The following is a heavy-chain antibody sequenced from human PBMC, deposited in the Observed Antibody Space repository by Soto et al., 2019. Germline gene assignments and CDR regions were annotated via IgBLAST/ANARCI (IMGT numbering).Heavy chain of an antibody. V-gene: IGHV3-23*01. CDR2: ISGSGGSS. CDR3: ARVITVTPVGYYGMDV. D-gene: IGHD4-4*01. Sequence: EVQLLESGGALEHPGGSLRLSCAASGFAFSTYAMTWVRQAPGKGLEWVSVISGSGGSSYYAASVKGRFTISRDNSKNTLYLQMNGLRAEDTALYYCARVITVTPVGYYGMDVWGQGTTVTVSS. J-gene: IGHJ6*02. CDR1: GFAFSTYA.